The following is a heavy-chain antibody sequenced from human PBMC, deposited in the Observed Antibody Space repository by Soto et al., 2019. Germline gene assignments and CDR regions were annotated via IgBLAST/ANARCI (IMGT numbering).Heavy chain of an antibody. Sequence: GGSLRLSCAASGFTFSSYGMHWVRQAPGKGLEWVAVIWYDGSNKYYADSVKGRFTISRDNSKNTLYLQMNSLRAEDTAVYYCARDGVKLELRYYFDYWGQGTLVTVSS. J-gene: IGHJ4*02. CDR2: IWYDGSNK. D-gene: IGHD1-7*01. CDR1: GFTFSSYG. V-gene: IGHV3-33*01. CDR3: ARDGVKLELRYYFDY.